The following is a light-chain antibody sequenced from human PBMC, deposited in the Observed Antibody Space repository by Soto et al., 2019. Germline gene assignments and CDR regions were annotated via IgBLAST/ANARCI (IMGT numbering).Light chain of an antibody. CDR1: SSNIGDNY. CDR3: GSWDTSLSGII. V-gene: IGLV1-51*01. CDR2: DNN. J-gene: IGLJ2*01. Sequence: QSVLTQPPSVSAAPGQKVTISCSGGSSNIGDNYVSWYQQLPGTAPKLLIYDNNKRPSGIPDRFSGSKSGTSATLDISGLQNGDEADYYCGSWDTSLSGIIFGGGTKLTVL.